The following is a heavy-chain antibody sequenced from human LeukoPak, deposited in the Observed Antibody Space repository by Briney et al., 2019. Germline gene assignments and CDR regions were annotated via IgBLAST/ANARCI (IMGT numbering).Heavy chain of an antibody. CDR1: GFTVSSNY. J-gene: IGHJ4*02. D-gene: IGHD6-19*01. CDR2: IYSGGST. Sequence: GGSLRLSCAASGFTVSSNYMSWVRQAPGKGLEWVSVIYSGGSTYYADSVKGRFTISRDNSKNTLYLQMNSLRAEDTAVYYCARDNRGAVAAYFDYWGQGTLVTVSS. CDR3: ARDNRGAVAAYFDY. V-gene: IGHV3-66*01.